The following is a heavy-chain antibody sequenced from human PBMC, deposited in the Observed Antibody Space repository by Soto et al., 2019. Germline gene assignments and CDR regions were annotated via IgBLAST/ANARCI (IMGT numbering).Heavy chain of an antibody. CDR3: ARDRGAVTGQYFDY. J-gene: IGHJ4*02. D-gene: IGHD6-19*01. CDR2: ISSSGTSA. CDR1: RFTFSAVY. V-gene: IGHV3-11*05. Sequence: QVQLEESGGSLVKPGGSLRLSCAASRFTFSAVYMGWIRQAPNKGLEYISYISSSGTSANYADSVKGRFTISRDNAKNSLYLQMNSLRAEDTAVYYCARDRGAVTGQYFDYWGQGALVTVSS.